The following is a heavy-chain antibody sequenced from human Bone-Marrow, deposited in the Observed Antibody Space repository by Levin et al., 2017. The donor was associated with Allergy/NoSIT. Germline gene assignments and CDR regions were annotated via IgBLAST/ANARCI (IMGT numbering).Heavy chain of an antibody. CDR2: VKSKTNGGTT. CDR3: ATLGRDSSGWPFDY. CDR1: GFTFSNAW. J-gene: IGHJ4*02. V-gene: IGHV3-15*01. D-gene: IGHD6-19*01. Sequence: GGSLRLSCAASGFTFSNAWMSWVRQAPGKGLEWVGHVKSKTNGGTTDSAAPVKGRFTISRDDSKNTLYLQMNSLKTEDTAVYYCATLGRDSSGWPFDYWGQGTLVTVSS.